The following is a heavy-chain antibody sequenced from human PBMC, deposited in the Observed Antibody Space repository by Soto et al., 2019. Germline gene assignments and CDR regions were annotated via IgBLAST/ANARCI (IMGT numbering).Heavy chain of an antibody. Sequence: LSLTCTVPGGSISSGGYYWSWIRQHPGKGLEWIGYIYYSGSTYYNPSLKSRVTISVDTSKNQFSLKLSSVTAADTAVYYCARDSDHTIDSWGQGTLVTVSS. CDR3: ARDSDHTIDS. D-gene: IGHD2-2*01. CDR2: IYYSGST. CDR1: GGSISSGGYY. J-gene: IGHJ4*02. V-gene: IGHV4-31*03.